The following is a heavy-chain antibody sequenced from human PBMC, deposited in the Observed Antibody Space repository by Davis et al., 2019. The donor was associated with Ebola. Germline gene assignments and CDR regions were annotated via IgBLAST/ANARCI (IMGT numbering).Heavy chain of an antibody. Sequence: GGSLRLSCAASGFTFSSYAMHWVRQAPGKGLEWVAVISYDGSNKYYADSVKGRFTISRDNSKNTLYLQMNSLRAEDTAVYYCARDAAMVKHWYFDLWGRGTLVTVSS. D-gene: IGHD5-18*01. CDR3: ARDAAMVKHWYFDL. CDR2: ISYDGSNK. J-gene: IGHJ2*01. CDR1: GFTFSSYA. V-gene: IGHV3-30-3*01.